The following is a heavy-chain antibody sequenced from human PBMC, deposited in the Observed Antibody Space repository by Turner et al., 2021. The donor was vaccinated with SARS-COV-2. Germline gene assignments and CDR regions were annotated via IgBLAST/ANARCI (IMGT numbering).Heavy chain of an antibody. Sequence: EVQLVESGGGLVQPGGSLRLPCAASGCPFRNYWMHWVRQAPGEGLVCVSHITSDGTSTSYADAVKGRFTISRDNAKNTLYLQMNSLGAEDTAVYYCARDGDGTVDLDYWGQGTLVTVSS. V-gene: IGHV3-74*01. CDR1: GCPFRNYW. J-gene: IGHJ4*02. CDR2: ITSDGTST. D-gene: IGHD1-7*01. CDR3: ARDGDGTVDLDY.